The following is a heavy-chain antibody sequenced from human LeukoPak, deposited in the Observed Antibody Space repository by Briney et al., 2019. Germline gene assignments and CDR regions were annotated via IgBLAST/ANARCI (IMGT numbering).Heavy chain of an antibody. CDR3: AREYSRYSGTYYDY. Sequence: ASVLVSCKASGYTFTGHFIHWVRQAPGQGLEWMGWSNPNSGGTNYAQKFQGRVTMTRDTSISTAYMELSRVRSDDTAVYYCAREYSRYSGTYYDYWGQGNLVAVSS. CDR1: GYTFTGHF. J-gene: IGHJ4*02. CDR2: SNPNSGGT. D-gene: IGHD5-12*01. V-gene: IGHV1-2*02.